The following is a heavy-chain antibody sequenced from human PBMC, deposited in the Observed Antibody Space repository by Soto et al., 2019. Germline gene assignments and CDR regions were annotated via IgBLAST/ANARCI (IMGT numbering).Heavy chain of an antibody. V-gene: IGHV4-61*01. Sequence: SETLSLTCTVSGGSVSSGSYYWSWIRQPPGKGLEWIGYIYYSGSTNYNPSLKSRVTMSVNTSQNQFSLKLSSVTAADTAVYYCARNRGNYFDYWGQGTLVTVSS. J-gene: IGHJ4*02. CDR3: ARNRGNYFDY. CDR1: GGSVSSGSYY. CDR2: IYYSGST.